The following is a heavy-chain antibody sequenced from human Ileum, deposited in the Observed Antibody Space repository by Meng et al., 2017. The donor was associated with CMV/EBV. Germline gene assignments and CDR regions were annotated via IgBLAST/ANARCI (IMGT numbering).Heavy chain of an antibody. CDR1: GLTFSNYW. J-gene: IGHJ4*02. D-gene: IGHD6-13*01. V-gene: IGHV3-74*01. CDR2: ISRDGNII. Sequence: EVQVVESGGGLGQPGGSLRLSCAASGLTFSNYWMNWVRQAPGKGLVWVSSISRDGNIISYADSVKGRFAISRDNAKNTVYLQMNSMSAEDTAVYYCAADYSSSWWGQGTLVTVSS. CDR3: AADYSSSW.